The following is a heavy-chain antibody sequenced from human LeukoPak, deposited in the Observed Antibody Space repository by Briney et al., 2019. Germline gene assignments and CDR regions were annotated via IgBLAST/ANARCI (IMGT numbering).Heavy chain of an antibody. Sequence: PSETLSLTCTVSGYSISSGYYWGWIRQPPGKGLEWIGSIHHSGSTYYNPSLKSRVTISVDTSKNQFSLKLSSVTAADTAVYYCARDQSGYDLPDYWGQGTLVTVSS. D-gene: IGHD5-12*01. J-gene: IGHJ4*02. CDR2: IHHSGST. CDR3: ARDQSGYDLPDY. CDR1: GYSISSGYY. V-gene: IGHV4-38-2*02.